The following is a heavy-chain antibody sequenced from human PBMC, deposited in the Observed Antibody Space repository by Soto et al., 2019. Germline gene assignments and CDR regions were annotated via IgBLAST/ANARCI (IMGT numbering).Heavy chain of an antibody. CDR1: GGTFGSYA. CDR2: IIPMVGQI. V-gene: IGHV1-69*01. J-gene: IGHJ6*02. Sequence: QVQLVQSGAEVKKPGSSVKVSCTASGGTFGSYAINWVRQGPGQGLEWMGGIIPMVGQINYAQKFQGRVSITADDSTNTVYLELSSLSSEDTAVYYCARDEIMDPIRVMGMNYYFCSGMDGWGQGTTVTVTS. CDR3: ARDEIMDPIRVMGMNYYFCSGMDG. D-gene: IGHD5-18*01.